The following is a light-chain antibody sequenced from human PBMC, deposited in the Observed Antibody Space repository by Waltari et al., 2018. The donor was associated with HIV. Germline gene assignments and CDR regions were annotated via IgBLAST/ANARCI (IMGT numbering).Light chain of an antibody. CDR1: SSKIASNT. Sequence: QSVLTQPPSASGTPGQRVTISCSGSSSKIASNTVNWYQQLPGTAPKPLIYSNKQRPSGVPDRFSGSKSGTSASLAISVLQSEDEADYYCAAWHDSLNGSWVFGGGTKLTVL. CDR3: AAWHDSLNGSWV. J-gene: IGLJ3*02. CDR2: SNK. V-gene: IGLV1-44*01.